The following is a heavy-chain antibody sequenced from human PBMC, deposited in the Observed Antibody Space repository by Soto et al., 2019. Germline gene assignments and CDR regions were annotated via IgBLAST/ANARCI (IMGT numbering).Heavy chain of an antibody. Sequence: GGSLRLSCAASGSTFSSYGMHWVRQAPGKGLEWVAVIWYDGSNKYYADSVKGRFTISRDNSKNTLYLQMNSLRAEDTAVYYCARERFDVTMIVGLDYWGQGTLVTVSS. V-gene: IGHV3-33*01. CDR3: ARERFDVTMIVGLDY. CDR1: GSTFSSYG. CDR2: IWYDGSNK. D-gene: IGHD3-22*01. J-gene: IGHJ4*02.